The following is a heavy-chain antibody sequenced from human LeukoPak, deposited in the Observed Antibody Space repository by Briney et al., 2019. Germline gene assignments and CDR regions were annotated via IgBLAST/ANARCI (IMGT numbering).Heavy chain of an antibody. Sequence: PSETLSLTCAVYGGSFSGYYWSWIRQPPGKGLEWIGEINHSGSTNYNPSLKSRVTISVDTSKNQFSLKLSSVTAADTAVYYCARGLVNIVVVPAARAYYYYYYMHVWGKGTTVTVSS. CDR3: ARGLVNIVVVPAARAYYYYYYMHV. D-gene: IGHD2-2*01. V-gene: IGHV4-34*01. CDR2: INHSGST. J-gene: IGHJ6*03. CDR1: GGSFSGYY.